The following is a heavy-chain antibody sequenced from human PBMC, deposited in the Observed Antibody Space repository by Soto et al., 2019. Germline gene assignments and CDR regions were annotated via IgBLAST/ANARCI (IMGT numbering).Heavy chain of an antibody. V-gene: IGHV1-69*13. Sequence: GASVKVSCKASGGTFSSYAISWVRQAPGQGLEWMGGIIPIFGTANYAQKFQGRVTITADESTSTAYMELSSLRSEDTAVYYCARTTSKVVVPFNWFDPWGQGTLVTVSS. CDR1: GGTFSSYA. D-gene: IGHD3-22*01. CDR2: IIPIFGTA. CDR3: ARTTSKVVVPFNWFDP. J-gene: IGHJ5*02.